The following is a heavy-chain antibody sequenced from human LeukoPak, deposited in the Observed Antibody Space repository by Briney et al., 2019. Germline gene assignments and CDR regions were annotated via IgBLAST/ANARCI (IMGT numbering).Heavy chain of an antibody. D-gene: IGHD6-19*01. Sequence: GGSLRLSCAASGFTFSSYWMHWVRQAPGKGLVWVSSINSDGSSTSYADSVKGRFTISRDNAKNTLYLQMNSLRAEDTAVYYCARALRIAVAGASDFDYWGQGTLVTVSS. V-gene: IGHV3-74*01. CDR3: ARALRIAVAGASDFDY. CDR1: GFTFSSYW. J-gene: IGHJ4*02. CDR2: INSDGSST.